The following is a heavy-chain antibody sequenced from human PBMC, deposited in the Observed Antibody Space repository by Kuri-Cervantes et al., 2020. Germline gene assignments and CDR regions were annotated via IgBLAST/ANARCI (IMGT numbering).Heavy chain of an antibody. CDR1: GFTFSSYS. D-gene: IGHD3-22*01. V-gene: IGHV3-48*02. CDR2: ISSSSSTI. J-gene: IGHJ4*02. Sequence: GGSLRLSCAASGFTFSSYSMNWVRQAPGKGLEWVSYISSSSSTIYYADSVKGRFTISRDNAKNSLYLQMNSLRDEDTAVYYCVSTYYDSSGYSYFDYWGQGTLVTVSS. CDR3: VSTYYDSSGYSYFDY.